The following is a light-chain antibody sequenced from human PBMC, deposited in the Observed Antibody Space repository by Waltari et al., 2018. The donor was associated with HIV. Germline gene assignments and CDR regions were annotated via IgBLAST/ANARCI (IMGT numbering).Light chain of an antibody. Sequence: QSVLTQPPSASGTPGQRVTISCSGTSSGIGSNTVNWFQQRPGTAPKLSSYSEYQGPSGVPDRVSGSKSGASASLAISGLQSEDEADYYCAAWDDSLNGIWVFGGGTKLTVL. CDR1: SSGIGSNT. CDR3: AAWDDSLNGIWV. V-gene: IGLV1-44*01. J-gene: IGLJ3*02. CDR2: SEY.